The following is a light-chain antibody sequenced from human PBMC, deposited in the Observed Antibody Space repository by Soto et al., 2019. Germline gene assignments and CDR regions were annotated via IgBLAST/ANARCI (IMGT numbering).Light chain of an antibody. CDR2: DVS. Sequence: QSALTQPASVSGSPGQSITISCTGTSSDVGGYNYVSWYQQHPDKAPKLMIYDVSNRPSGVSNRFSGSKSGDTASLTISGLQAEDEADYYCSSYTSRSTVAFGGGTKVTVL. CDR1: SSDVGGYNY. CDR3: SSYTSRSTVA. V-gene: IGLV2-14*01. J-gene: IGLJ2*01.